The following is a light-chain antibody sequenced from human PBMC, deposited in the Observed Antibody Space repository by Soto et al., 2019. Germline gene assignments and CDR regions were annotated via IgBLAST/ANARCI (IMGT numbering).Light chain of an antibody. CDR2: AAS. CDR3: QQLNSYPFT. CDR1: QGIRND. J-gene: IGKJ5*01. Sequence: IPLTQSPSSLSVSLGDGVSIXWRASQGIRNDLGWYQQKPGKAPKLLIYAASSLQSGVPSRFSGSGSGTDFTLTISSLQPEDFATYYCQQLNSYPFTFGQGTRLEIK. V-gene: IGKV1-17*01.